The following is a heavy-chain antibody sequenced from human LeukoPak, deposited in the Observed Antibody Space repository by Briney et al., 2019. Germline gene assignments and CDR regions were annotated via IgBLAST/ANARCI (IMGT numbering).Heavy chain of an antibody. D-gene: IGHD6-19*01. J-gene: IGHJ4*02. CDR3: ARRPEYSSGWYRAPFDY. Sequence: PGEFLKISCKGSGYSFTSYWIGWVRQMPGKGLEWMGIIYPGDSDTRYSPSFQGQVTISADKSISTAYLQWSSLKASDTAMYYCARRPEYSSGWYRAPFDYWGQGTLVTVSS. CDR1: GYSFTSYW. CDR2: IYPGDSDT. V-gene: IGHV5-51*01.